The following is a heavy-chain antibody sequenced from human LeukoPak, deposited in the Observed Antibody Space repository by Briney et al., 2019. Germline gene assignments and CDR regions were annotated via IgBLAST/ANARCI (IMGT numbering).Heavy chain of an antibody. Sequence: GGSLRLSCAASGFTFSDYSFNWVRQAPGKGLEWVSYISSSGSPIYYADSLKGRFTISRDNAKNSLHLQMNSLRAEDTAVYYCVRDPPRTVPGIDFDYWGQGTLVTVSS. D-gene: IGHD6-19*01. J-gene: IGHJ4*02. CDR2: ISSSGSPI. CDR3: VRDPPRTVPGIDFDY. CDR1: GFTFSDYS. V-gene: IGHV3-48*01.